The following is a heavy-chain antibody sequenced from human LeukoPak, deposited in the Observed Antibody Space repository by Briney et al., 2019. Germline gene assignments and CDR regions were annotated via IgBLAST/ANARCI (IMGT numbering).Heavy chain of an antibody. D-gene: IGHD3-9*01. J-gene: IGHJ4*02. CDR2: IYSSGST. CDR3: ARHLTLIDY. V-gene: IGHV4-61*02. Sequence: PSQTLSLTCTVSGGSISSDNYYWSWIRQPAGKGLEWIGRIYSSGSTNYNPSLKSRVTISVDTSKNQFSLKLSSVTAADTAVYYCARHLTLIDYWGQGTLVTVSA. CDR1: GGSISSDNYY.